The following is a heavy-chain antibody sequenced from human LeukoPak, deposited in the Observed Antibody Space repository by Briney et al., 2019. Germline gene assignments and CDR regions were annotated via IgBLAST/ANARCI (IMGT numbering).Heavy chain of an antibody. J-gene: IGHJ4*02. V-gene: IGHV3-23*01. Sequence: GGSLRLSCAASGFTLSSYAMSCVRQAPGKGLEWVSAISGSGGSTYYADSVKGRFTISRDNSKNTLYLQMNSLRAEDTAVYYCANDLLWWDVHFDYWGQGALVTVSS. CDR3: ANDLLWWDVHFDY. CDR2: ISGSGGST. CDR1: GFTLSSYA. D-gene: IGHD2-21*01.